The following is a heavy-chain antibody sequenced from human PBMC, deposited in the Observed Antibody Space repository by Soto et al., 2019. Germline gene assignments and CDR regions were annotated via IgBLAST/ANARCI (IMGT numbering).Heavy chain of an antibody. CDR1: GYTFTSYG. J-gene: IGHJ3*02. CDR2: ISAYNGNT. CDR3: ARDLTMIVVVRDAFDI. Sequence: GASVKVSCKASGYTFTSYGISWVRQAPGQGPEWMGWISAYNGNTNYAQKLQGRVTMTTDTSTSTAYMELRSLRSDDTAVYYCARDLTMIVVVRDAFDIWGQGTMVTVSS. D-gene: IGHD3-22*01. V-gene: IGHV1-18*01.